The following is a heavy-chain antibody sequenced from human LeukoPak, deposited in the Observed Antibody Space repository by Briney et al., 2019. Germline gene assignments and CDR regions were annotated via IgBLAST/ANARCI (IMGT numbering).Heavy chain of an antibody. V-gene: IGHV3-23*01. CDR2: ISGSGGST. CDR1: GFTFSSYA. CDR3: ARVVPAADY. J-gene: IGHJ4*02. D-gene: IGHD2-2*01. Sequence: PGGSLRLSCAAFGFTFSSYAISWVRQAPGKGLEWVSAISGSGGSTHYADSVKGRLTISRDKSKNTLCLQMNSLRVEDTAVYYCARVVPAADYWGQGTLVTVSS.